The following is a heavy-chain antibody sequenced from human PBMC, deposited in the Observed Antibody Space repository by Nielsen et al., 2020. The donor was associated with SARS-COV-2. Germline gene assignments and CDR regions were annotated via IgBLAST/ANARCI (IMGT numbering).Heavy chain of an antibody. D-gene: IGHD6-19*01. CDR1: GGSISSYY. J-gene: IGHJ4*01. Sequence: SETLSLTCTVSGGSISSYYWSWIRQPPGKGLEWIGYIYYSGSTNYNPSLKSRVTISVDTSKNQFSLKLSSVTAADTAVYYCARSAQWYSSGWFLYWGQGTLVTVSA. V-gene: IGHV4-59*12. CDR3: ARSAQWYSSGWFLY. CDR2: IYYSGST.